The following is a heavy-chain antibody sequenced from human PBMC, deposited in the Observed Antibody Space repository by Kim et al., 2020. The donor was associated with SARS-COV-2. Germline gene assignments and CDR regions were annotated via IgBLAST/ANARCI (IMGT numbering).Heavy chain of an antibody. CDR3: AKCDGDYYYGMDV. Sequence: GGSLRLSCAASGFTFDDYAMHWVRQAPGKGLEWVSGISWNSGSIGYADSVKGRFTISRDNAKNSLYLQMNSLRAEDTALYYCAKCDGDYYYGMDVWGQGT. J-gene: IGHJ6*02. V-gene: IGHV3-9*01. CDR1: GFTFDDYA. D-gene: IGHD4-17*01. CDR2: ISWNSGSI.